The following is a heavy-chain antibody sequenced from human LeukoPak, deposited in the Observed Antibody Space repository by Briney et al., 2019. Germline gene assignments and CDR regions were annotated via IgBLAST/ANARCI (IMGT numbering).Heavy chain of an antibody. D-gene: IGHD2-21*02. Sequence: GRSLRLSCAASGFTFSGYAMHWVRQAPGKGLEWVAVLSDDGSNKYYADSVKGRFTISRDNFKNTLYLQMNSLRAEDTAVYYYARDKTAGLDYWGQGTLVTVSS. J-gene: IGHJ4*02. CDR3: ARDKTAGLDY. V-gene: IGHV3-30-3*01. CDR1: GFTFSGYA. CDR2: LSDDGSNK.